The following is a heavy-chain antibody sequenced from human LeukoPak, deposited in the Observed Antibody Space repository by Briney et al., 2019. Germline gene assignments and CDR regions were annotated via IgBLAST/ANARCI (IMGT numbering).Heavy chain of an antibody. Sequence: PSETLSLTCAVYGGSFSGYYWSWIRQPPGKGLEWIGEINHSGSTNYNPSLKSRVTISVDTSKHQFSLKLSSVTAADTAVYYCARGGSGWYESSSGDYYYMDVWGKGTTVTISS. D-gene: IGHD6-19*01. J-gene: IGHJ6*03. CDR3: ARGGSGWYESSSGDYYYMDV. CDR2: INHSGST. CDR1: GGSFSGYY. V-gene: IGHV4-34*01.